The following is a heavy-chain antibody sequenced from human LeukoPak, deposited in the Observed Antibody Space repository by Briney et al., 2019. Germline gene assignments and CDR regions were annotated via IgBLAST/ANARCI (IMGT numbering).Heavy chain of an antibody. CDR1: GGSISSSSYY. Sequence: SETLSLTCTVSGGSISSSSYYWGWIRQPPGKGLEWIGSIYYSGSTYYNPSLKSRVTISADTSKNQFSLKMNSVTAADTAVYYCARESGDYISSWVDYWGQGTLVTVSS. D-gene: IGHD4-17*01. J-gene: IGHJ4*02. CDR2: IYYSGST. V-gene: IGHV4-39*07. CDR3: ARESGDYISSWVDY.